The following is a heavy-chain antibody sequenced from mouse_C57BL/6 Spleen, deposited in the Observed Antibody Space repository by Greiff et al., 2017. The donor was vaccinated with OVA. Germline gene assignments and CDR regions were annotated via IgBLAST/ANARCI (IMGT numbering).Heavy chain of an antibody. D-gene: IGHD4-1*01. J-gene: IGHJ1*03. CDR2: INPGSGGT. CDR3: ARGDWDWYFDV. CDR1: GYAFTNYL. Sequence: QVQLQQSGAELVRPGTSVKVSCKASGYAFTNYLIEWVKQRPGQGLEWIGVINPGSGGTNYNEKFKGKATLTADKSSSTAYMQLSSLPSEDSAVYFCARGDWDWYFDVWGTGPTVTVSS. V-gene: IGHV1-54*01.